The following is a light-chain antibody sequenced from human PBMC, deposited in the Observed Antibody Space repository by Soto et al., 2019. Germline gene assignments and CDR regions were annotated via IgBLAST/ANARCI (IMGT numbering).Light chain of an antibody. V-gene: IGKV3-11*01. CDR1: QSVSSN. CDR3: QQRSNWPPLT. J-gene: IGKJ4*01. CDR2: DAS. Sequence: DTVLTQSPATLSLSPGERATLSCRASQSVSSNLAWYQQKPGQAPRLLIYDASNRATGIPARFSGSGSGTDFTLTISSLEPEDFAVYYCQQRSNWPPLTFGGGTKVEIK.